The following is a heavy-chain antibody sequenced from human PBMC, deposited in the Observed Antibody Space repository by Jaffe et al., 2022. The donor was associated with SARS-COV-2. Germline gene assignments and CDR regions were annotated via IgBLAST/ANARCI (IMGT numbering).Heavy chain of an antibody. V-gene: IGHV3-30*04. CDR1: GFSFDRYA. Sequence: QVQLVESGGGVVQPGRSLRLSCAASGFSFDRYAMYWVRQAPGKGLEWVAAISYDGSSKYYADSVKGRFTISRDNSRNTLYVQMNSLRAEDTAVYYCARDGGYCSRTNCYTYYYYYMDVWGKGTTVTVSS. CDR2: ISYDGSSK. CDR3: ARDGGYCSRTNCYTYYYYYMDV. J-gene: IGHJ6*03. D-gene: IGHD2-2*02.